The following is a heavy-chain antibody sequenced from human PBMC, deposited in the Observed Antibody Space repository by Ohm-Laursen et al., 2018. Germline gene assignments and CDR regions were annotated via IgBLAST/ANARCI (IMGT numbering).Heavy chain of an antibody. D-gene: IGHD3-3*01. CDR1: GFTFSSYS. V-gene: IGHV3-48*01. CDR2: ISSSGSTI. Sequence: SLRLSCTASGFTFSSYSMNWVRQAPGKGLEWVSYISSSGSTIYYADSVKGRFTISRDNAKNSLYLQMNSLRAEDTAVYYCARGGLEWLFKYYGMDVWGQGTTVTVSS. CDR3: ARGGLEWLFKYYGMDV. J-gene: IGHJ6*02.